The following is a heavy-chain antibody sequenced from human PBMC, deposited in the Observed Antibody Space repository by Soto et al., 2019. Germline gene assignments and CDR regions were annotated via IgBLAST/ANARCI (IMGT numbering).Heavy chain of an antibody. CDR2: IYPGDSDT. CDR1: GYSFTSYW. J-gene: IGHJ4*02. V-gene: IGHV5-51*01. Sequence: GESLKISCKGSGYSFTSYWIGWVRQMPGKGLEWMGIIYPGDSDTRYSPSFQGQVTISADKSISTAYLQWSSLKASDTAMYYCARGLRYCSSTSCYAPYFDYWGQGTLVTVSS. D-gene: IGHD2-2*01. CDR3: ARGLRYCSSTSCYAPYFDY.